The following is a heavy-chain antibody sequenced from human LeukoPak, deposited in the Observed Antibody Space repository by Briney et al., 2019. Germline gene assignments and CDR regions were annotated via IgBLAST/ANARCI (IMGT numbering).Heavy chain of an antibody. CDR2: ISYDGRNK. D-gene: IGHD6-19*01. V-gene: IGHV3-30*18. J-gene: IGHJ4*02. CDR3: AKKGSGQWLDY. CDR1: GFIFSSFG. Sequence: GGSLRLSCVGSGFIFSSFGMHWVRQAPGKGLEWVAFISYDGRNKYYGDSVKGRFTISRDDPENTVYLQMDSLRDEDTAVYYCAKKGSGQWLDYWGPGTLVTVSS.